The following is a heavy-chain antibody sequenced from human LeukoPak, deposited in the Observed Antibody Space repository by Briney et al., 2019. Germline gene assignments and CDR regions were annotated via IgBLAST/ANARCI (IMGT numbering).Heavy chain of an antibody. V-gene: IGHV4-59*02. CDR3: ARDDYSSGWSESGKFPYYQYNGMDV. J-gene: IGHJ6*02. CDR1: GGSVTSDY. CDR2: TYYRGST. D-gene: IGHD6-19*01. Sequence: SETLSLTCSVSGGSVTSDYWSWVRQSPGKGLEWIGYTYYRGSTYYNPSLKSRATISVDTSKNQISLKLRSVTAADTAVYYCARDDYSSGWSESGKFPYYQYNGMDVWGQGTTVIVSS.